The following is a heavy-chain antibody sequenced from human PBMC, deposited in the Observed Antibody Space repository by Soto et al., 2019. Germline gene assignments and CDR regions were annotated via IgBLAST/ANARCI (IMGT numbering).Heavy chain of an antibody. V-gene: IGHV1-18*01. Sequence: GAEVKTPGASVKVSCKASNETLTTYGISWVRQAPGQGLEWMGWVSGYSGHSSSAQEFQDRVIMTTDTSTNTAYMELRSLTSDDSAVYFCARDSSSSGYYYGMDVWGQGTTVTVSS. J-gene: IGHJ6*02. CDR1: NETLTTYG. CDR2: VSGYSGHS. CDR3: ARDSSSSGYYYGMDV. D-gene: IGHD6-6*01.